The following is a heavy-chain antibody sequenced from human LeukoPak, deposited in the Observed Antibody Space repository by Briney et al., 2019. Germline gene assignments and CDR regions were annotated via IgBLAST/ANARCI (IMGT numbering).Heavy chain of an antibody. Sequence: KISCKASGGTFSSYAISWVRQAPGQGLEWMGGIIPIFGTANYAQKFQGRVTITADKSTSTAYMELSSLRSEDTAVYYCARGFVVVVAATAGYDAFDIWGQGTMVTVSS. D-gene: IGHD2-15*01. V-gene: IGHV1-69*06. CDR2: IIPIFGTA. CDR1: GGTFSSYA. J-gene: IGHJ3*02. CDR3: ARGFVVVVAATAGYDAFDI.